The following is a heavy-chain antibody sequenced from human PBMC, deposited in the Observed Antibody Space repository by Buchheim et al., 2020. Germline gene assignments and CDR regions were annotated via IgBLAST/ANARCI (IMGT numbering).Heavy chain of an antibody. CDR3: AKRYYYGDGGAFDS. V-gene: IGHV3-23*01. CDR2: IDGGSYTT. CDR1: GFTFINYG. J-gene: IGHJ4*02. Sequence: EVQLLESGGDLVQPGGSLRLSCEASGFTFINYGMSWVRQAPGKGLEWVSGIDGGSYTTFYADSVKGRFTIPRDNRKNHLYLQMSGLRAEDTAVYYCAKRYYYGDGGAFDSWGQGTL. D-gene: IGHD3-10*01.